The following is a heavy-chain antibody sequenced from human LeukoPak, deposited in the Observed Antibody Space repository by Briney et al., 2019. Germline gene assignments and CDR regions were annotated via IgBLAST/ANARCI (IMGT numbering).Heavy chain of an antibody. V-gene: IGHV4-4*07. CDR3: ARAGYCSSTSCYMGQIDY. CDR1: GGSISSYY. Sequence: SETLSLTCTVSGGSISSYYWSWIRQPAGKGLEWIGRIYTSGSTNYNPSLKSRVTMSVDTSKNQFSLKLSSVTAADTAVYYCARAGYCSSTSCYMGQIDYWGQGTLVTVSS. D-gene: IGHD2-2*02. J-gene: IGHJ4*02. CDR2: IYTSGST.